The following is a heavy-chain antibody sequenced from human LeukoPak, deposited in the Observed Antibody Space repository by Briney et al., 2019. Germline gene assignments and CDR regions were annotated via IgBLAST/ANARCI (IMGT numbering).Heavy chain of an antibody. D-gene: IGHD3-22*01. CDR3: TTALETYYDSSGYYPFRY. CDR1: GFTFSNAW. Sequence: GGSLRLSCAASGFTFSNAWMSWVRQAPGKGLEWVGRIKSKTDGGPTDYAAPVKGRFTISRDDSKNTLYLQMNSLKTEDTAVYYCTTALETYYDSSGYYPFRYWGQGTLVTVSS. V-gene: IGHV3-15*01. CDR2: IKSKTDGGPT. J-gene: IGHJ4*02.